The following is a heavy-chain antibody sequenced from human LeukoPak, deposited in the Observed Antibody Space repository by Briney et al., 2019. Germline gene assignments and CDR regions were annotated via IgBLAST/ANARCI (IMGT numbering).Heavy chain of an antibody. CDR3: ARDQRYCSSSSCPWEPFDY. CDR1: GFTVSSNY. Sequence: GGSLRLSCAASGFTVSSNYMSWVRQAPGKGLEWVSVIYSGGSTYYADSVKGRFTISRDNAKNSLYLQMNSLRAEDTAVYYCARDQRYCSSSSCPWEPFDYWGQGTLVTVSS. V-gene: IGHV3-53*01. CDR2: IYSGGST. D-gene: IGHD2-2*01. J-gene: IGHJ4*02.